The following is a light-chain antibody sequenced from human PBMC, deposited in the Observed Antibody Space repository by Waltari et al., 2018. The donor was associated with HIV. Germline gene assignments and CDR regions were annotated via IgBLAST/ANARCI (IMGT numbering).Light chain of an antibody. CDR2: GTS. J-gene: IGKJ2*01. CDR1: QSLSSKF. Sequence: EIVLTQSPDTLSLSAGQRATLSCRAIQSLSSKFLALYQQRPGQAPRLLISGTSDRVTGIPDRFSGSGSGTDFTLTISRLEPEDSAVYHCQQYDKSLTFGQGTKLEI. V-gene: IGKV3-20*01. CDR3: QQYDKSLT.